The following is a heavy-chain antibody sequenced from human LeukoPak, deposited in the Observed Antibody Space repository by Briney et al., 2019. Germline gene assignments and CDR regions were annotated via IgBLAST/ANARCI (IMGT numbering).Heavy chain of an antibody. J-gene: IGHJ4*02. V-gene: IGHV5-51*01. CDR1: GYSFSTYW. CDR2: IYPGNSDT. D-gene: IGHD3-10*01. Sequence: GESLKISCKGSGYSFSTYWIGWVRPMPGKGLEWMGIIYPGNSDTRNSPSFQGQVTISADKSINTAYLQWSSLKASDTAMYYCARFHGSGTSSYFDYWGQGTLVTVSS. CDR3: ARFHGSGTSSYFDY.